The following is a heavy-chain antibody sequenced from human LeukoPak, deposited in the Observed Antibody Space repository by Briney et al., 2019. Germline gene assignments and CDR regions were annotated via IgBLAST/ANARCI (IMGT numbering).Heavy chain of an antibody. V-gene: IGHV3-53*01. CDR3: ASRHCSGGDCYFAGADPFDH. CDR1: GFTVSSTY. CDR2: IYKDGKI. D-gene: IGHD2-21*01. Sequence: GGSLRLSCAASGFTVSSTYMSWVRQAPGKGLEWVSVIYKDGKIYYIDSVKGRFTISRDTSKNTLYLQMNSLRVEDTAVYYCASRHCSGGDCYFAGADPFDHWGQGTLVTVSS. J-gene: IGHJ4*02.